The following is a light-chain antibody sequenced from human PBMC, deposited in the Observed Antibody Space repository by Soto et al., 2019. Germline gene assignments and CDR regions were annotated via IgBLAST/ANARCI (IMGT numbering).Light chain of an antibody. V-gene: IGKV4-1*01. J-gene: IGKJ1*01. CDR3: QQYYSSPPWT. CDR1: QNVLYSSNNKNY. CDR2: WAS. Sequence: DIVMTQSPDSLAVSLGERATINCKSSQNVLYSSNNKNYLAWYQQKPGQPPKLLIYWASTRESGVPDRFSGSGSGTDFTLTISSLQAEDVAVYYCQQYYSSPPWTFGQGTKVEI.